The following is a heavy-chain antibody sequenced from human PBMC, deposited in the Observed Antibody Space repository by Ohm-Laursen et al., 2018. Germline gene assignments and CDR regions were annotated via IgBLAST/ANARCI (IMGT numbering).Heavy chain of an antibody. CDR1: GYTFSDLY. CDR3: AIQTHHEAFDI. J-gene: IGHJ3*02. V-gene: IGHV1-2*02. Sequence: GASVKVSCKVSGYTFSDLYIHWFRQAPIEGLEWMGWIDPHFGGTNYAPKFQGRVTMTSDTSVTTAFMALSSLRSDDTAVYYCAIQTHHEAFDIWGQGTMVTVSS. CDR2: IDPHFGGT.